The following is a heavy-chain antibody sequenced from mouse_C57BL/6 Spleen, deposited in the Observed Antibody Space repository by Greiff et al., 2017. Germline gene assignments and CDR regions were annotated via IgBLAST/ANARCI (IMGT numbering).Heavy chain of an antibody. Sequence: QVQLQQPGAELVKPGASVKLSCKASGYTITSYWMHWVKQRPGQGLEWIGMIHPNSGSTNYNAKFKSKATLTVDKSSSTAYMQLSSLTSEDSAVYYCARDYSEDYWGQGTTLTVSS. CDR1: GYTITSYW. CDR2: IHPNSGST. V-gene: IGHV1-64*01. CDR3: ARDYSEDY. J-gene: IGHJ2*01. D-gene: IGHD2-12*01.